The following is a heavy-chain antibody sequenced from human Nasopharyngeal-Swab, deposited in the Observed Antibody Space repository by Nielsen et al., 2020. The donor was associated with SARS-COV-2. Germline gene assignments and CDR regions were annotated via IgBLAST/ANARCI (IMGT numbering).Heavy chain of an antibody. CDR3: ARKNYYDSSGYYLVHFYYYYYGMDV. CDR2: ISGSGGST. D-gene: IGHD3-22*01. J-gene: IGHJ6*02. CDR1: GFTFSIYA. V-gene: IGHV3-23*01. Sequence: GGSLRLSCAASGFTFSIYAMSWVRQAPGKGLEWVSAISGSGGSTYYADSVKGRFTISRDNSKNTLYLQMNSLRAEDTAVYYCARKNYYDSSGYYLVHFYYYYYGMDVWGQGTTVTVSS.